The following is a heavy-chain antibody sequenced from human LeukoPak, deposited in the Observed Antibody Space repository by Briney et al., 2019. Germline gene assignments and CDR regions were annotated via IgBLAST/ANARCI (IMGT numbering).Heavy chain of an antibody. J-gene: IGHJ4*02. CDR1: VGSFSGYY. D-gene: IGHD6-19*01. Sequence: PSETLSLTCTVSVGSFSGYYWGWMRQPPGKGLEWIGTIYYTGRTYYNPSLKSRVTFSVDTSRNQFSLKLDSATARYPRLYYFGRRGYSSVFDYWGQGILVTVSS. CDR3: GRRGYSSVFDY. V-gene: IGHV4-39*01. CDR2: IYYTGRT.